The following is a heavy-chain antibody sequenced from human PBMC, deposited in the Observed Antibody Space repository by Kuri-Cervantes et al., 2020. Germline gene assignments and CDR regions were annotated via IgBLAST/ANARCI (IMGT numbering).Heavy chain of an antibody. D-gene: IGHD6-13*01. CDR2: IYYSGST. Sequence: SETLSLTCTVSGGSVSSGSYYWSWIRQPPGKGLEWIGYIYYSGSTYYNPSLKSRVTISVDRSKNQFSLKLSSVTAADTAVYYCARARIAAAGTWDYWGQGTLVTVSS. V-gene: IGHV4-61*01. CDR1: GGSVSSGSYY. J-gene: IGHJ4*02. CDR3: ARARIAAAGTWDY.